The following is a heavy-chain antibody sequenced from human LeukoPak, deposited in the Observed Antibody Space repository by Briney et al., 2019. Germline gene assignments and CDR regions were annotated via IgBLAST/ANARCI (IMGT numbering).Heavy chain of an antibody. CDR3: ARGSSFDGYCSAGACDAGYYDS. J-gene: IGHJ4*02. V-gene: IGHV4-34*01. D-gene: IGHD2-15*01. CDR2: INHRVSS. Sequence: PSETLSLTCAVYGESFSAYFWNWIRQAPGKPLEYIGEINHRVSSHYIPSLKTRVTLSVDTSKNQFSLKLTSVTAADTAVYFCARGSSFDGYCSAGACDAGYYDSWGQGTPATVSS. CDR1: GESFSAYF.